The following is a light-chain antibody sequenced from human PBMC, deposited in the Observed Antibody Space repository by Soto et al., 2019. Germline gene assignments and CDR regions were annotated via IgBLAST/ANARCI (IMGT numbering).Light chain of an antibody. CDR3: SSSTTSSTLE. Sequence: QSALTQPASVSGSPGQSITISCTGTSSDIGAYNYVSWYQQHPGKTPKLMIYGVTNRPSGVSNRFSGSKSGSTASLTITGRQAEDEADYYCSSSTTSSTLEFGGGTKLTVL. V-gene: IGLV2-14*01. CDR1: SSDIGAYNY. J-gene: IGLJ2*01. CDR2: GVT.